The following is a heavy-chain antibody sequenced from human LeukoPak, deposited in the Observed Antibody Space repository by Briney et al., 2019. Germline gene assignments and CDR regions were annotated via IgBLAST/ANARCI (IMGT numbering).Heavy chain of an antibody. V-gene: IGHV3-30*18. Sequence: GGSLRLSCAASGFTFSSYGMHWVRQAPGKGLEWVAVISYDGSNKYYADSVKGRFTISRDNSKNTLYLQMNSLRAEDTAVYYCAKDGPNWCDPWSQGTLVTVSS. CDR3: AKDGPNWCDP. CDR1: GFTFSSYG. CDR2: ISYDGSNK. J-gene: IGHJ5*02.